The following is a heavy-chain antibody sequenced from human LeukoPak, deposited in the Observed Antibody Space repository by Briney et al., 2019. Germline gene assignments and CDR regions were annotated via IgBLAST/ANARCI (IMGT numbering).Heavy chain of an antibody. D-gene: IGHD3-9*01. CDR1: GYTFTSYG. CDR3: ARGTIPDILTGIGYYGMDV. J-gene: IGHJ6*02. CDR2: ISAYNGNT. Sequence: ASVKVSCKASGYTFTSYGISWVRQAPGQGLEWMGWISAYNGNTNYAQKLQGRVTMTTDTSTSTAYMELRSLRSEDTAVYYCARGTIPDILTGIGYYGMDVWGQGTTVTVSS. V-gene: IGHV1-18*01.